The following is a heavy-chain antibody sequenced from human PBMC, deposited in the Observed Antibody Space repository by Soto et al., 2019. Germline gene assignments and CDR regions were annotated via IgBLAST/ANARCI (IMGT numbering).Heavy chain of an antibody. CDR3: AREPVGLASFDY. D-gene: IGHD1-26*01. V-gene: IGHV4-31*03. CDR2: IYYSGST. J-gene: IGHJ4*02. CDR1: GGSISSGGYY. Sequence: SETLSLTCTVSGGSISSGGYYWSWIRQHPGKGLEWIGYIYYSGSTYYNPSLKSRVTISVDTSKNQFSLKLSSVTAADTAVYYCAREPVGLASFDYWGQGTLVTVSS.